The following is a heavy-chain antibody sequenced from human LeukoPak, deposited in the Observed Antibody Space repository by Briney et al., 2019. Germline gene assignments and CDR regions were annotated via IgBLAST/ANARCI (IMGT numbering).Heavy chain of an antibody. V-gene: IGHV3-21*01. CDR2: ISSSSSYI. CDR1: GFTFSSYS. D-gene: IGHD3-9*01. J-gene: IGHJ4*02. Sequence: PGGSLRLSCAASGFTFSSYSMNWVRQAPGKGLEWVSSISSSSSYIYYADSVKGRFTISRDNAKNSLYLQMNSLRAEDTAVYYCARGGLRYFDWLLYDWGQGTLVAVSS. CDR3: ARGGLRYFDWLLYD.